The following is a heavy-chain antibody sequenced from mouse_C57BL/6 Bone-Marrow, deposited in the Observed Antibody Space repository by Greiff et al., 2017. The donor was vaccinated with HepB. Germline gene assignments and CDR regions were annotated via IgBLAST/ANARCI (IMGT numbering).Heavy chain of an antibody. CDR2: INPSSGYT. V-gene: IGHV1-4*01. Sequence: QVQLQQSGAELARPGASVKMSCKASGYTFTSYTMHWVNQRPGQGLEWIGYINPSSGYTKYNQKFKDKATLTADKASSTAYMQLSSLTSEDSAVYYCARERTDDGYYVTKGYYAMDYWGQGTSVTVSS. CDR3: ARERTDDGYYVTKGYYAMDY. CDR1: GYTFTSYT. D-gene: IGHD2-3*01. J-gene: IGHJ4*01.